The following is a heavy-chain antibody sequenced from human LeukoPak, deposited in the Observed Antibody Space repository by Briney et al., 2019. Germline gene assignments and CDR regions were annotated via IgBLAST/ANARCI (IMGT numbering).Heavy chain of an antibody. D-gene: IGHD3-22*01. CDR3: ARGFSDSSGYAGNFDY. J-gene: IGHJ4*02. CDR2: ISSSSSYI. CDR1: GFTFCSYS. V-gene: IGHV3-21*01. Sequence: PGGALRLSCAASGFTFCSYSMNWGRPASGEGLEGGLSISSSSSYIYYADSVKGRFTISRDNAKNSLYLQMNSLRAEDTAVYYCARGFSDSSGYAGNFDYWGQGTLVTVSS.